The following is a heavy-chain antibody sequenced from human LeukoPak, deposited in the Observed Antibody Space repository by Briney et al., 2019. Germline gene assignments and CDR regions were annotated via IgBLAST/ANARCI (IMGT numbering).Heavy chain of an antibody. D-gene: IGHD2-2*02. Sequence: GESLKISCKGGGYSFSRYWIGCVRPMSGKFLEWMGIIYPGDSDTRYSPSFQGQVTISADKSISTAYLQWSSLKASDTAMYYCARQFVVVPAAIDQNWFDPWGQGTLVTVSS. J-gene: IGHJ5*02. CDR1: GYSFSRYW. CDR2: IYPGDSDT. CDR3: ARQFVVVPAAIDQNWFDP. V-gene: IGHV5-51*01.